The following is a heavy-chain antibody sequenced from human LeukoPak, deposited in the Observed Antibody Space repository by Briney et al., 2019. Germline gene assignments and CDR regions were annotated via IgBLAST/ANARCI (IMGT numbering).Heavy chain of an antibody. V-gene: IGHV4-59*01. Sequence: PSETLSLTCTVSGGSISSYYWSWIRQPPGKGLEWIGYIYYSGSTNYNPSLNSRVTISVDTSKNQFSLKLSSVTAADTAVYYCARAGGYSSSWYYGMDVWGQGTTVTVSS. CDR1: GGSISSYY. CDR3: ARAGGYSSSWYYGMDV. CDR2: IYYSGST. D-gene: IGHD6-13*01. J-gene: IGHJ6*02.